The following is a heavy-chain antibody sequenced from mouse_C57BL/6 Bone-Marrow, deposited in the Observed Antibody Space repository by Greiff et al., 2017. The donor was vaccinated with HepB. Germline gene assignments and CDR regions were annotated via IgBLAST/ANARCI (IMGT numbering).Heavy chain of an antibody. V-gene: IGHV5-16*01. CDR1: GFTFSDYY. CDR2: INYDGSST. J-gene: IGHJ4*01. Sequence: EVKLVESEGGLVQPGSSMKLSCTASGFTFSDYYMAWVRQVPEKGLEWVANINYDGSSTYYLDSLKSRFIISRDNAKNILYLQMSSLKSEDTATYYCARERYYGSSLLYYAMDDWGQGTSVTVSS. D-gene: IGHD1-1*01. CDR3: ARERYYGSSLLYYAMDD.